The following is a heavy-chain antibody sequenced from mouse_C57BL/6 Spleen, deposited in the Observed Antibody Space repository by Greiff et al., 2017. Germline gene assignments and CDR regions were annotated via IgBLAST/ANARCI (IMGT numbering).Heavy chain of an antibody. V-gene: IGHV1-5*01. CDR3: TRGEGSYYDYDFAY. D-gene: IGHD2-4*01. Sequence: VQLQQSGTVLARPGASVKMSCKTSGYTFTSYWMHWVKQRPGQGLEWIGAIYPGNSDTSYNQKFKGKAKLTAVTSASTAYMELSSLTNEDSAVYYCTRGEGSYYDYDFAYWGQGTLVTVSA. CDR1: GYTFTSYW. J-gene: IGHJ3*01. CDR2: IYPGNSDT.